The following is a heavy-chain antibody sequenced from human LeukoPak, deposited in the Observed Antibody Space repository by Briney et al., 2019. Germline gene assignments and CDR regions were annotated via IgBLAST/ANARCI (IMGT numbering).Heavy chain of an antibody. D-gene: IGHD2-21*01. CDR1: GYTLTNYG. V-gene: IGHV1-18*01. CDR3: TIIPNVILFTHYFEY. J-gene: IGHJ4*02. Sequence: ASVKVSCKASGYTLTNYGISWVRQAPGQGLECMGWISAYNANTNYAQKLQGRVTMTTDTSTSTAYMELRSLRSDDTAVYYCTIIPNVILFTHYFEYWGQGTLVTVSS. CDR2: ISAYNANT.